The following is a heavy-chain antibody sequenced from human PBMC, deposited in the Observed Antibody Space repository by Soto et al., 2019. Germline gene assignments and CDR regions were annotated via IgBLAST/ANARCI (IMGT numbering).Heavy chain of an antibody. CDR1: GFTFDDYA. CDR3: AKGQPTVTGGEFDY. J-gene: IGHJ4*02. V-gene: IGHV3-9*01. CDR2: ISWNSGRI. Sequence: EVQLVESGGGLVQPGRSLRLSCAASGFTFDDYAMHWVRQAPGKGLEWVSAISWNSGRIAYADSVKGRFTISRDNAKNSLYLQMNSLRAEDTAFYYCAKGQPTVTGGEFDYWGQGTLVTVSS. D-gene: IGHD4-17*01.